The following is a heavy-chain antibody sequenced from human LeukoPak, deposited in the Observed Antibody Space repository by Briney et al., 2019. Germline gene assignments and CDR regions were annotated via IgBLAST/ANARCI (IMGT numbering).Heavy chain of an antibody. V-gene: IGHV3-74*01. CDR2: INSDGSSR. Sequence: PGGSLRLSCAASGFTFSSYWMHWVRQAPGKGLVWVSHINSDGSSRTYADSVKGRFTISRDNAKNTLYLQMNSLRAEDTAVYYCARHGSDAFDIWGQGTVVTVSS. J-gene: IGHJ3*02. CDR3: ARHGSDAFDI. D-gene: IGHD5-24*01. CDR1: GFTFSSYW.